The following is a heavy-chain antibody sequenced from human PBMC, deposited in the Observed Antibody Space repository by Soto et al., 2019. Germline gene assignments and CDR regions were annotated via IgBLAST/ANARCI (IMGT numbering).Heavy chain of an antibody. J-gene: IGHJ4*02. Sequence: QVQLVQSGAEVKKPGASVKVSCKASGYTFTNFGISWVRQAPGQGLEWMGWISAYNGNTNYAQNLQGRVTMTTDTSTNTASMRVKSLGADDRAVDSYASGGSAVDYWGQGTLVTVSS. CDR2: ISAYNGNT. CDR3: ASGGSAVDY. CDR1: GYTFTNFG. D-gene: IGHD2-15*01. V-gene: IGHV1-18*01.